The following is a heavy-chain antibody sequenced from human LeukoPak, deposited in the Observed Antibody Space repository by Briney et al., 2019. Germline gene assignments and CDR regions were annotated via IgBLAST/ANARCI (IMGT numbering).Heavy chain of an antibody. V-gene: IGHV3-30*02. CDR2: IWYDASNK. J-gene: IGHJ4*02. CDR3: ATDISTHYFGS. CDR1: AISFRNYG. D-gene: IGHD3-9*01. Sequence: GGSLRLSCPASAISFRNYGMHWVRQAPGKGLEWVTFIWYDASNKYYAESVKGRFTISRDNSRNTVFLQMNSLRAEDTAIYYCATDISTHYFGSWGQGTLVTVSS.